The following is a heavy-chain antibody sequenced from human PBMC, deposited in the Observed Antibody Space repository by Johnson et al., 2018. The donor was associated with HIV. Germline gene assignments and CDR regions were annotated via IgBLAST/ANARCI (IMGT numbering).Heavy chain of an antibody. J-gene: IGHJ3*01. D-gene: IGHD2/OR15-2a*01. CDR3: AGRGHDFRKFLAFDR. Sequence: VQLVESGGGLVKPGGSLRLSCAASGFTVSDSYMTWVRQAPGKGLEWVSVSYGGTSTFYADSVKGRFTISRDSSENKVSLQMNSLRAEDTAVYYCAGRGHDFRKFLAFDRWGQGTMVTVSS. CDR2: SYGGTST. CDR1: GFTVSDSY. V-gene: IGHV3-66*01.